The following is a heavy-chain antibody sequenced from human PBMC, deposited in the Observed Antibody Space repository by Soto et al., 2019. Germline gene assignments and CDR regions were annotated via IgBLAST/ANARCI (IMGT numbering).Heavy chain of an antibody. CDR1: GFTFDDYA. CDR3: MVAGTYFDY. CDR2: ISWNSGSI. V-gene: IGHV3-9*01. Sequence: GGSLRLSCAASGFTFDDYAMHWVRQAPGKGLEWVSGISWNSGSIGYADSVKGRFTISRDNAKNSLYLQMNSLRAEDTALYYCMVAGTYFDYWGQGTLVTVSS. D-gene: IGHD6-19*01. J-gene: IGHJ4*02.